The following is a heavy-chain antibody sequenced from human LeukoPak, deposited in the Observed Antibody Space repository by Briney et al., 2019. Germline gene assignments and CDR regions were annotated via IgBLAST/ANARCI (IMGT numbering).Heavy chain of an antibody. CDR1: GGSISSYY. CDR3: ARDVGDGYDNPHFDY. CDR2: IYYSGST. D-gene: IGHD5-24*01. J-gene: IGHJ4*02. Sequence: TSETLSLTCTVSGGSISSYYWSWIRQPPGKGLEWIGYIYYSGSTNYNPSLKSRVTISVDTSKNQFSLKLSSVTAADTAVYYCARDVGDGYDNPHFDYWGQGTLVTVSS. V-gene: IGHV4-59*01.